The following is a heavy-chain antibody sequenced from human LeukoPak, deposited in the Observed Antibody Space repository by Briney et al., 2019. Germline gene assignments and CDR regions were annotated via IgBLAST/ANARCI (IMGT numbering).Heavy chain of an antibody. CDR2: IYPGDSDT. Sequence: GESLTISCKGSGYSFTSYWIGWVRQMPGKGLEWMGIIYPGDSDTRYGPSFQDQVTISADKSISTPYLQWSSLKASDTAMYYCATLIGYYYDSSISWGQGTLVTVSS. D-gene: IGHD3-22*01. CDR3: ATLIGYYYDSSIS. V-gene: IGHV5-51*01. J-gene: IGHJ5*02. CDR1: GYSFTSYW.